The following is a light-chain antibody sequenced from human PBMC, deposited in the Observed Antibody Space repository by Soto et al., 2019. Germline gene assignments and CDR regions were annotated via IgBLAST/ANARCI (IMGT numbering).Light chain of an antibody. CDR1: QSVSSSY. CDR3: QQFGGSPRT. V-gene: IGKV3-20*01. Sequence: EIVLTQSPGTLSLSPGERATLSCRASQSVSSSYLAWYQQKPGQAPRLLIYGASIRATGIPDRFSGSRSGTDFTLTISRLEPEDAAVYYCQQFGGSPRTFGQGTRVEIK. J-gene: IGKJ1*01. CDR2: GAS.